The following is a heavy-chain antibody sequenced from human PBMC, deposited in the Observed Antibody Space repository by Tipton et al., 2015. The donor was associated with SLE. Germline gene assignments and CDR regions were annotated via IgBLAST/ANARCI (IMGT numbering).Heavy chain of an antibody. CDR3: ARTPGSGWQYYFDY. Sequence: GLVKPSETLSLTCTVSGGSIVSYYWSWIRQSPGKGLEWIGYIYYTGSTDYNPSLRSRVTISVDTSKNQFSLKLTSVTAADTAVYFCARTPGSGWQYYFDYWGQGTLVTVSS. CDR1: GGSIVSYY. J-gene: IGHJ4*02. V-gene: IGHV4-59*08. CDR2: IYYTGST. D-gene: IGHD6-19*01.